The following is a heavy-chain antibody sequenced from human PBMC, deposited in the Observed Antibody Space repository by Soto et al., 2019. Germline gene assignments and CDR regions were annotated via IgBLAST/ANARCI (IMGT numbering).Heavy chain of an antibody. J-gene: IGHJ6*02. CDR3: AGTALEWLLSSHYYYGMDV. D-gene: IGHD3-3*01. CDR1: GYTFTSYG. Sequence: ASVKVSCKASGYTFTSYGISWVRQAPGQGLEWMGWISAYNGNTNYAQKLQGRVTMTTDTSTSTAYMELRSLRSDDTAVYYCAGTALEWLLSSHYYYGMDVWGQGTTVTVSS. CDR2: ISAYNGNT. V-gene: IGHV1-18*01.